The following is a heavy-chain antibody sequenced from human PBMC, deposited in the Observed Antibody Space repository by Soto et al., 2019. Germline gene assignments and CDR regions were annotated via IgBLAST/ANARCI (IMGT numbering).Heavy chain of an antibody. J-gene: IGHJ6*02. CDR1: GFTFSSYA. V-gene: IGHV3-23*01. Sequence: GGSLRLSCAASGFTFSSYAMSWVRQAPGKGLEWVSAISGSGGSTYYADSVKGRFSISRDNSKTTLYLQMNSLRAEDAAVYYCAKDRSILEWSSMDVWGQGTTVTVSS. D-gene: IGHD3-3*01. CDR2: ISGSGGST. CDR3: AKDRSILEWSSMDV.